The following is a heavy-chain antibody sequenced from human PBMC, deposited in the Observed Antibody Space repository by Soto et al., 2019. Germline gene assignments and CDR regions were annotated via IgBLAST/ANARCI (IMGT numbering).Heavy chain of an antibody. CDR1: GGSLSSYY. D-gene: IGHD1-26*01. CDR3: ARGGGGSYSYGMCV. V-gene: IGHV4-4*07. CDR2: IYTSGST. Sequence: LTLTCTVSGGSLSSYYWSWIRQPAGKGLEWIGRIYTSGSTNYNPSLKSRVTMSVDTSKNQFSLKLSSVTAADTAVYYCARGGGGSYSYGMCVWGQGTTVTVSS. J-gene: IGHJ6*02.